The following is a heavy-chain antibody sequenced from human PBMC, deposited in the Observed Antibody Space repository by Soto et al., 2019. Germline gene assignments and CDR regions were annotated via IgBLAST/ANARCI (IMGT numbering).Heavy chain of an antibody. D-gene: IGHD6-19*01. CDR3: ARDKHLFIAVAGRWAYFQH. J-gene: IGHJ1*01. CDR1: GFTFSSYG. CDR2: IWYDGSNK. V-gene: IGHV3-33*01. Sequence: QVQLVESGGGVVQPGRSLRLSCAASGFTFSSYGMHWVRQAPGKGLEWVAVIWYDGSNKYYADSVKGRFTISRDNSKNTLYLQMNSLSAEDTAVYYCARDKHLFIAVAGRWAYFQHWGQGTLVTVSS.